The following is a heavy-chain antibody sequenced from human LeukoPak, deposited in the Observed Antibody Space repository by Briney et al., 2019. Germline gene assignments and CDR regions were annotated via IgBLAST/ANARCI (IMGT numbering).Heavy chain of an antibody. CDR2: IYSNGNT. CDR1: GGSFSSSY. D-gene: IGHD1-26*01. CDR3: ARGLVGLTPHAGVFQI. Sequence: SETLSLTCIVSGGSFSSSYWSWIRQPPGKGLEWLAYIYSNGNTNSNPSLKSRVTIAVDTSQSQFSLKLSSVTAADTAVYYCARGLVGLTPHAGVFQIWGQGTKVTVSS. J-gene: IGHJ3*02. V-gene: IGHV4-59*01.